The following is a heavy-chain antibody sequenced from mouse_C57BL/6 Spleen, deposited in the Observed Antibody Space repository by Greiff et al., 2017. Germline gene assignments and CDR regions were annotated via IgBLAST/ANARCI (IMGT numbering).Heavy chain of an antibody. CDR3: VPYYYGSSYIDY. J-gene: IGHJ2*01. V-gene: IGHV1-22*01. D-gene: IGHD1-1*01. Sequence: EVQLQQSGPELVKPGASVKMSCKASGYTFTDYNMHWVQQSHGKSLEWIGYINPNNGGTIYNQKFKGKATLTVNKSSSTAYMELRSLTSEDSAVYYCVPYYYGSSYIDYWGQGTTLTVSS. CDR1: GYTFTDYN. CDR2: INPNNGGT.